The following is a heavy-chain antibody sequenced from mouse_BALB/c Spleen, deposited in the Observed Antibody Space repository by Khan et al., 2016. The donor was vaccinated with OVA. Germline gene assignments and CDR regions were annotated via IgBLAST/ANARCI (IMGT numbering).Heavy chain of an antibody. CDR3: ARVYGGDFDY. Sequence: EVQLQESGPGLVKPSQSLSLTCTVTGYSITSDYAWNWLRQFPGNKLEWMGFISYSGNTNYNPSLNSRISITRDTSKNQFFLQLNSVTTEDTATYYCARVYGGDFDYWGQGTTLTVSS. D-gene: IGHD1-1*01. CDR1: GYSITSDYA. J-gene: IGHJ2*01. CDR2: ISYSGNT. V-gene: IGHV3-2*02.